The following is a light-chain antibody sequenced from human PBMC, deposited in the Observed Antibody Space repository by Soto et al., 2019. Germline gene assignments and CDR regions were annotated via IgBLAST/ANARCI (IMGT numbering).Light chain of an antibody. Sequence: ELVLTQSPGPRSLSPGDRGALSCRASQSVSDNNLAWYQLRPGQAPRLLMYFASTRATAVPARFTASGSGTEFTLTISSLQSDDFAVYYCQQYNNWPRTFGQGTKVDIK. CDR3: QQYNNWPRT. J-gene: IGKJ1*01. CDR1: QSVSDNN. CDR2: FAS. V-gene: IGKV3-15*01.